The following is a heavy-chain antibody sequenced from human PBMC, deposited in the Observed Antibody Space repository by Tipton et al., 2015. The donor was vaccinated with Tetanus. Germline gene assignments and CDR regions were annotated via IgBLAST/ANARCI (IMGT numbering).Heavy chain of an antibody. V-gene: IGHV4-59*04. J-gene: IGHJ5*02. CDR3: ARHLYGYWFDP. CDR1: GGSMSNNY. CDR2: IYFEGST. D-gene: IGHD5-18*01. Sequence: TLSLTCTVSGGSMSNNYWSWIRQPPGKGLEWIANIYFEGSTYYSPSLKSRVTIAVDTSQNVFSLRLTSVTAADTAVYYCARHLYGYWFDPWGQGALVTVSS.